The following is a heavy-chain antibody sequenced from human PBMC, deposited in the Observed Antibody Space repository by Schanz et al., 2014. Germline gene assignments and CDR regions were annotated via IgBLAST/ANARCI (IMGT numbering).Heavy chain of an antibody. V-gene: IGHV3-NL1*01. Sequence: QVQMVESGGGVVQPGGSLRLSCVASGFTFSRYGMHWVRQAPGTGLQWVTTIYSSGSAYYADSVRGGFTISRYNSMNTVYRQTNSLRSADAAVYYCARAQGVIRLYYGGAVGGGGRTVAFSS. D-gene: IGHD3-10*01. CDR1: GFTFSRYG. J-gene: IGHJ6*01. CDR3: ARAQGVIRLYYGGAV. CDR2: IYSSGSA.